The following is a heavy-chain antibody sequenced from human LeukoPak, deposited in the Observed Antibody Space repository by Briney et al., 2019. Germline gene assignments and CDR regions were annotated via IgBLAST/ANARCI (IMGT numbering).Heavy chain of an antibody. CDR3: AKDPPLDYYGSGSYYNEVDS. J-gene: IGHJ4*02. CDR1: GFTFSSYA. Sequence: GGSLRLSCAASGFTFSSYAMSWVRQAPGKGLEWFSAISGSGGSTYYADSVKGRFTISRDNSKNTLYLQMNSLRAEDTAVYYCAKDPPLDYYGSGSYYNEVDSWGQGTLVTVSS. V-gene: IGHV3-23*01. CDR2: ISGSGGST. D-gene: IGHD3-10*01.